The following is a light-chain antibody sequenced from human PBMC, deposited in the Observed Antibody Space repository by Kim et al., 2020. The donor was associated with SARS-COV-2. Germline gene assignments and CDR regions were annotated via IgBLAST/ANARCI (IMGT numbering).Light chain of an antibody. CDR1: QIVDNNY. V-gene: IGKV3-20*01. CDR3: QQYGSSLTWT. Sequence: PGERATLSCRASQIVDNNYLAWFQHKPGQAPRLLIYGASSRATGIPDRFSGRGSGTDFTLTISRLEPEDFAVYYCQQYGSSLTWTFGQGTKVDIK. J-gene: IGKJ1*01. CDR2: GAS.